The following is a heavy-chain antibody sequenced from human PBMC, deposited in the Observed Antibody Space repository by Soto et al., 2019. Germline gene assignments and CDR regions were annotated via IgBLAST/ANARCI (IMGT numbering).Heavy chain of an antibody. CDR2: IYWDDDK. Sequence: QITLKESGPTLVKPTQTLTLTCTFSGFSLSTSGVGVGWIRQPPGKALEWLVLIYWDDDKRYSPSLKSRLTITKDTSKNQVVLTMTNMDPVDTATYYCAHRPPRYGEIYYSYGMDVWGQGTTVTVSS. J-gene: IGHJ6*02. V-gene: IGHV2-5*02. CDR3: AHRPPRYGEIYYSYGMDV. D-gene: IGHD4-17*01. CDR1: GFSLSTSGVG.